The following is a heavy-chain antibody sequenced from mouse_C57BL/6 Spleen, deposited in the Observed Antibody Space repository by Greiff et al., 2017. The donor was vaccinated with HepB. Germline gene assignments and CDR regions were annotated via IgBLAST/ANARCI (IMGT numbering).Heavy chain of an antibody. CDR2: ISYDGSN. CDR3: AREGSYWYFDV. V-gene: IGHV3-6*01. D-gene: IGHD1-1*01. CDR1: GYSITSGYY. J-gene: IGHJ1*03. Sequence: EVKLQESGPGLVKPSQSLSLTCSVTGYSITSGYYWNWIRQFPGNKLEWMGYISYDGSNNYNPSLKNRISITRDTSKNQFFLKLNSVTTEDTATYYCAREGSYWYFDVWGTGTTVTVSS.